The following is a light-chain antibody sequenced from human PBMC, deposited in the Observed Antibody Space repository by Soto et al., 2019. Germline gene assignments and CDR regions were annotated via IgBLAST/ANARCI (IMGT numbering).Light chain of an antibody. Sequence: QSALTQPASVSGSPGQSITISCTGTSSDVGSYNLVSWYQQHPGKAPKLMIYEVSKRTSGVSNRFSGSKSGNTASLTISGLQAEDEADYYCCSYAGSSTPVVFGGGTQLTVL. CDR3: CSYAGSSTPVV. CDR1: SSDVGSYNL. V-gene: IGLV2-23*02. CDR2: EVS. J-gene: IGLJ2*01.